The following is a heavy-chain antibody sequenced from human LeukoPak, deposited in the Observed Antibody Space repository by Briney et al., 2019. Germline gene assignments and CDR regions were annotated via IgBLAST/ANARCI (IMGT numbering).Heavy chain of an antibody. CDR1: GDPINSYY. V-gene: IGHV4-59*01. J-gene: IGHJ5*02. Sequence: SETLSLTCTVSGDPINSYYWSWLRQPPGKGLEWIGYIYYSGSTNYNASLKGRVTMSIDTSKNQFSLKLSSVTAADTAVYYCARGDYVWGSDRLGWFDPWGQGTQVTVSS. D-gene: IGHD3-16*02. CDR2: IYYSGST. CDR3: ARGDYVWGSDRLGWFDP.